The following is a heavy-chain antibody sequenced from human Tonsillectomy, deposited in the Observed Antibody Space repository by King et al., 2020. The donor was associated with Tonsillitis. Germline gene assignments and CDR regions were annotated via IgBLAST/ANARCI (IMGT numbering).Heavy chain of an antibody. D-gene: IGHD3-22*01. J-gene: IGHJ4*02. CDR3: TPESPPPDYFDRAAALSTPDY. CDR1: GFTFSNAW. Sequence: VQLVESGGGLVKPGGSLRLACAVSGFTFSNAWMSWVRQAPGKGLEWVGHIKSKTFGGTTDYAAPVRGRLTISRDDSKNTLYLQMSSLKTEDTAVYYCTPESPPPDYFDRAAALSTPDYWGQGTLVTVTS. V-gene: IGHV3-15*01. CDR2: IKSKTFGGTT.